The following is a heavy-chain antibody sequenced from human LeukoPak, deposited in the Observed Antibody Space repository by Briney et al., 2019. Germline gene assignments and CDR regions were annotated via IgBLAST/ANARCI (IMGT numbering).Heavy chain of an antibody. Sequence: GGSLRLSCAASGFTFSSYWMSWVRHAPGKGLEWVANIKQDGSEKYYVDSVKGRFTISRDNAKNSLYLQMNSLRAEDTAVYYCARYGYYPHYYCYGMDVWGQGTTVTVSS. V-gene: IGHV3-7*01. D-gene: IGHD3-22*01. CDR1: GFTFSSYW. CDR3: ARYGYYPHYYCYGMDV. CDR2: IKQDGSEK. J-gene: IGHJ6*02.